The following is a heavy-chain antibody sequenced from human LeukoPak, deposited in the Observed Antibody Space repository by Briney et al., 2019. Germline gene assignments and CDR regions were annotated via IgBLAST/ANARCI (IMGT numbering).Heavy chain of an antibody. CDR2: IKEDGSET. J-gene: IGHJ4*02. V-gene: IGHV3-7*01. CDR3: SYSLNY. Sequence: PGGSLRLSCAASGFTFSRSWMDWVRQAPGKGLEWVANIKEDGSETHYVDSAKGRFTTSRDNAKNTLFLQVDSLRVEDTAIYYCSYSLNYWGQGTLVTVSS. D-gene: IGHD2-21*01. CDR1: GFTFSRSW.